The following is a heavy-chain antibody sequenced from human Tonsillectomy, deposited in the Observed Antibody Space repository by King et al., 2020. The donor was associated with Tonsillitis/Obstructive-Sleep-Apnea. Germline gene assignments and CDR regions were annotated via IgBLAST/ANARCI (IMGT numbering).Heavy chain of an antibody. CDR1: GGSFSGYY. CDR2: INHSGST. D-gene: IGHD2-2*01. Sequence: VQLQQWGAGLLKPSETLSLTCAVYGGSFSGYYWSWIRQPPGKGLEWIGEINHSGSTNYNPSLKSRGNISVDTSKNQFSLKLRSVTAADTAVYYCARGDHCNSTCCKGLKNYNWFDPWGQGTLVTVSS. J-gene: IGHJ5*02. CDR3: ARGDHCNSTCCKGLKNYNWFDP. V-gene: IGHV4-34*01.